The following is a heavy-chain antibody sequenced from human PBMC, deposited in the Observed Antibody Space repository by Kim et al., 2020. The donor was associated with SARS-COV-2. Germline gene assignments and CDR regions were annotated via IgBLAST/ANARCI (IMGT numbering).Heavy chain of an antibody. V-gene: IGHV1-2*02. Sequence: ASVKVSCKASGYTFTGYYMHWVRQAPGQGLEWMGWINPNSGGTNYAQKFQGRVTMTRDTSISTAYMELSRLRSDDTAVYYCATLGYCSGGSCYSDDYWGQGTLVTVSS. D-gene: IGHD2-15*01. J-gene: IGHJ4*02. CDR3: ATLGYCSGGSCYSDDY. CDR2: INPNSGGT. CDR1: GYTFTGYY.